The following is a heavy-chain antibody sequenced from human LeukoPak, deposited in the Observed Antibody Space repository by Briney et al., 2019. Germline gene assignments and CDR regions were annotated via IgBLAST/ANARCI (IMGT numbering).Heavy chain of an antibody. D-gene: IGHD3-22*01. CDR1: GYTFTSYG. V-gene: IGHV1-18*01. Sequence: VASVKVSFKASGYTFTSYGISWVRQAPGQGLEWMGWISAYNGNTNYAQKLQGRVTMTTDTSTSTAYMELRSLRSDATAVYYCASFPVDYYDSSGFLGYWGQGTLVTVSS. J-gene: IGHJ4*02. CDR3: ASFPVDYYDSSGFLGY. CDR2: ISAYNGNT.